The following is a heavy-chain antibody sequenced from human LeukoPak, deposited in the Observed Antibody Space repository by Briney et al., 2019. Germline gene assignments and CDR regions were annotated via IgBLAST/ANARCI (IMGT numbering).Heavy chain of an antibody. D-gene: IGHD4-17*01. CDR2: IYHSGST. Sequence: PSETLSLTCTVSGGSTSSYYWSWIRQPPGKGLEWIGYIYHSGSTNYNPSLKSRVTISVDTSKNQFSLKLSSVTAADTAVYYCARDRDYGDYVWFDPWGQGTLVTVSS. J-gene: IGHJ5*02. CDR3: ARDRDYGDYVWFDP. CDR1: GGSTSSYY. V-gene: IGHV4-59*01.